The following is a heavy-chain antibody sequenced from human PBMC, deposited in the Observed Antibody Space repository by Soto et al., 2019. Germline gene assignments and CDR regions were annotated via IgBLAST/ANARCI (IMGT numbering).Heavy chain of an antibody. CDR2: IYYSGST. V-gene: IGHV4-30-4*01. D-gene: IGHD2-15*01. J-gene: IGHJ4*02. CDR1: GGSISSGDYY. Sequence: SETLSLTXTVSGGSISSGDYYWSWIRQPPGKGLKWIGYIYYSGSTYYNPSLKSRVTISVDTSKNQFSLKLSSVTAADTAVYYCARVYPATYYFDYWGQGTLVTVSS. CDR3: ARVYPATYYFDY.